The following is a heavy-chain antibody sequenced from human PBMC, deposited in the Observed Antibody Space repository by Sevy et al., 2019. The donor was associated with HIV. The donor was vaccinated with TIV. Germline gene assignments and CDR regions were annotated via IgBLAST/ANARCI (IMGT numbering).Heavy chain of an antibody. D-gene: IGHD3-10*01. CDR2: ISSDGSNK. J-gene: IGHJ3*02. CDR1: GFAFSQYS. V-gene: IGHV3-30-3*01. Sequence: GGSLRLSCVASGFAFSQYSVNWVRQAPGKGLEWVAVISSDGSNKFYADSAKGRFTISRENSKSTLYLQMNGLRAEDTAIYYCATDGGQSHAFDIWGQGTMVTVSS. CDR3: ATDGGQSHAFDI.